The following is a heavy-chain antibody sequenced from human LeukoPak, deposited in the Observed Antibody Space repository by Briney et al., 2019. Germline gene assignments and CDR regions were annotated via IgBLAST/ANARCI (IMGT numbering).Heavy chain of an antibody. J-gene: IGHJ4*02. CDR3: ARELEFDY. V-gene: IGHV4-59*01. CDR1: GGSISSYY. Sequence: SETLSLTCTVSGGSISSYYWSWIRQTPGKGLEWIGYIYYSGNTNYNPSLKSRVTISVDTSKNQFSLKLSSVTAADTAVYYCARELEFDYWGQGTLVTVSS. CDR2: IYYSGNT.